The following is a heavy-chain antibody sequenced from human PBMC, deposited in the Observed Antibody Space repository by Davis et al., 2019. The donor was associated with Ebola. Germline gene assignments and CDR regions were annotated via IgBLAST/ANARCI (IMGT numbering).Heavy chain of an antibody. CDR3: AKYGKWEFIGVDY. CDR2: ISGSGGST. CDR1: GFTFSSYA. Sequence: GESLKISCAASGFTFSSYAMSWIRQAPGKGLEWVSAISGSGGSTYYADSVKGRFTISRDNSKNTLNLQMNSLRAEDTAVYYCAKYGKWEFIGVDYWGQGTLVTVSS. V-gene: IGHV3-23*01. D-gene: IGHD1-26*01. J-gene: IGHJ4*02.